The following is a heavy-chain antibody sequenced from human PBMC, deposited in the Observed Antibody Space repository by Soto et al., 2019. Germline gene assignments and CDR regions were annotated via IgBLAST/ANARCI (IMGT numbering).Heavy chain of an antibody. CDR2: ISTYNGNT. D-gene: IGHD1-20*01. Sequence: ASVKVSCKASGYSFSNSGFSWMRQAPGQGLEWMGWISTYNGNTNYAQKFQGRLSMTRDTSTTTAFMELTTLRSDDTAVYSCETAQYNNGRNWINPWGQGTLVTVSS. CDR3: ETAQYNNGRNWINP. CDR1: GYSFSNSG. J-gene: IGHJ5*02. V-gene: IGHV1-18*01.